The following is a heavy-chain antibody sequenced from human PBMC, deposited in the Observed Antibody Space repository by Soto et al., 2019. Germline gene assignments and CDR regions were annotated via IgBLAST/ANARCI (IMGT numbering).Heavy chain of an antibody. D-gene: IGHD3-9*01. CDR3: ARVLITDYDILTGSPDY. Sequence: GGSLRLSCAASGFTFSSYSMNWVRQAPGKGLEWVSSISSSSSYIYYADSVKGRFTISRDNAKNSLYLQMNSLRAEDTAVYYCARVLITDYDILTGSPDYWGQGTLVTVSS. V-gene: IGHV3-21*01. J-gene: IGHJ4*02. CDR1: GFTFSSYS. CDR2: ISSSSSYI.